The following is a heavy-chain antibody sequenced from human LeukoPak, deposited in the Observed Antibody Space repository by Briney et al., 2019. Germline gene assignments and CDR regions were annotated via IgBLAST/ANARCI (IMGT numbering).Heavy chain of an antibody. J-gene: IGHJ6*03. CDR3: ARSKRLRGYYYMDV. V-gene: IGHV4-59*01. D-gene: IGHD4-17*01. CDR2: IYYSGST. CDR1: GGSISSYY. Sequence: SETLSLTCTVSGGSISSYYWSWIRQPPGRGLEWIGYIYYSGSTNYNPSLKSRVTISVDTSKNQFSLKLSSVTAADTAVYYCARSKRLRGYYYMDVWGKGTTVTISS.